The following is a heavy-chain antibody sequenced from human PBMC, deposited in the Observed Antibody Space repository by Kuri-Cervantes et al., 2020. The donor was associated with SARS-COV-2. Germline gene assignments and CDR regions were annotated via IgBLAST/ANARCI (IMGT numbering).Heavy chain of an antibody. CDR1: GYSISSGYY. V-gene: IGHV4-38-2*02. CDR2: IYHSGST. CDR3: ARDSARYSSSLDY. J-gene: IGHJ4*02. D-gene: IGHD6-13*01. Sequence: ESLKISCAVSGYSISSGYYWGWIRQPPGKGREWIESIYHSGSTYYNPSLKSRVTISVDPSKNQFSLKLSSVTAADTAVDYCARDSARYSSSLDYWSQGTLVTVSS.